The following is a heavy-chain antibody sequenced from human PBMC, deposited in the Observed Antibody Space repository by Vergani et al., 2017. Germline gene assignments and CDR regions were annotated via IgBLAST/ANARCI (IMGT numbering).Heavy chain of an antibody. D-gene: IGHD1-1*01. CDR2: TWYDGNNN. V-gene: IGHV3-33*06. CDR3: AKETGDTPSSLDY. J-gene: IGHJ4*02. Sequence: QVQLVESGGGVVQPGRSLRLSCTPSSFKLGDYGMHWVRQAPGRGLEWVSMTWYDGNNNYYADSVKGRFTISKDISNNTVYLRMNSLGGDVTAVSYGAKETGDTPSSLDYWGQGTLVTVSS. CDR1: SFKLGDYG.